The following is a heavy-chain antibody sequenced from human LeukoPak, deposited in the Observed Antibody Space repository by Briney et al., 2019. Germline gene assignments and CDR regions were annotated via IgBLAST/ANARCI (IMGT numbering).Heavy chain of an antibody. CDR1: GFTFSSYA. CDR3: ALLTTGPYGDFDY. CDR2: ISGSGGST. Sequence: PGGSLRLSCAASGFTFSSYAMSWVRQAPGKGLEWVSAISGSGGSTYYADSVKGRFTTSRDNSKNTLYLQMNSLRAEDTAVYYCALLTTGPYGDFDYWGQGTLVTVSS. J-gene: IGHJ4*02. V-gene: IGHV3-23*01. D-gene: IGHD4-17*01.